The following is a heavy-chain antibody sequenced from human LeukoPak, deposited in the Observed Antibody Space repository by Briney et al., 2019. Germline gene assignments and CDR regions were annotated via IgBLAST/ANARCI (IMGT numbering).Heavy chain of an antibody. J-gene: IGHJ5*02. CDR3: ARDYLEYGDYGHGT. CDR1: GGTFSSYA. V-gene: IGHV1-69*06. D-gene: IGHD4-17*01. CDR2: IIPIIGTA. Sequence: SVKVSCKASGGTFSSYAISWVRQAPGQGLEWMGGIIPIIGTANYAQKFQGRVTITADKSTSTAYMELSSLRSEDTAVYYCARDYLEYGDYGHGTWGQGTLVTVSS.